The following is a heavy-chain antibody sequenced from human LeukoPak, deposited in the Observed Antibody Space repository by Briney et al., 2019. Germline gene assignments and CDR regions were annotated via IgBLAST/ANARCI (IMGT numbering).Heavy chain of an antibody. J-gene: IGHJ4*02. Sequence: SETLSLTCAVYGGSFSGYYWSWIRQPPGKGLEWIGEINHSGSTNYNPSLKSRVTISVDTSKNQFSLKLSSVTAADTAVYYCAGHCSSTSCYLPWGRGTLVTVSS. CDR3: AGHCSSTSCYLP. CDR2: INHSGST. CDR1: GGSFSGYY. V-gene: IGHV4-34*01. D-gene: IGHD2-2*01.